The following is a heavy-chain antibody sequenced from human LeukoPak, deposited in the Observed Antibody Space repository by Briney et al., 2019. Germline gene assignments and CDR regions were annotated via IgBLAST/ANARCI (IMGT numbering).Heavy chain of an antibody. J-gene: IGHJ5*02. CDR2: IYHSGST. Sequence: SETLSLTCAVYGGSFSGYYWSWIRQPPGKGLEWIGSIYHSGSTYYNPSLKSRVTISVDTSKNQFSLKLSSVTAADTAVYYCARGGDRADIWFDPWGQGTLVTVSS. CDR1: GGSFSGYY. V-gene: IGHV4-34*01. CDR3: ARGGDRADIWFDP. D-gene: IGHD2-15*01.